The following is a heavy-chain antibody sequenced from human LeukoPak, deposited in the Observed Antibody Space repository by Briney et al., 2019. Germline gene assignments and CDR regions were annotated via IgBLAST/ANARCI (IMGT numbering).Heavy chain of an antibody. J-gene: IGHJ4*02. V-gene: IGHV4-59*01. CDR3: ARVKIGELMFDY. CDR2: IYYSGST. D-gene: IGHD3-10*01. Sequence: PSETLSLTCTVSGGSISSYYWSWIRQPPGKGLEWIGYIYYSGSTNYNPSLKSRVTISVDTSKNQFSLKLSSVTAADTAVYYCARVKIGELMFDYWGQGTLVTVSS. CDR1: GGSISSYY.